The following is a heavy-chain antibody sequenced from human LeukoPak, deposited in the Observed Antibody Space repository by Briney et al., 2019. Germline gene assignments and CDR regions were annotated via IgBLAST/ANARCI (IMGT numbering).Heavy chain of an antibody. V-gene: IGHV3-74*01. CDR3: ARDAYSTTSNWLDP. CDR2: ISHDGSDI. Sequence: GGPLRLSCELSGLPHNKYWEHWPPQAPGRAGVCVSHISHDGSDIDNADSVKGRFTVSRDDAKNTLFLQMTSLRVEDTAIYYCARDAYSTTSNWLDPWGQGTMVTVSS. CDR1: GLPHNKYW. D-gene: IGHD4-11*01. J-gene: IGHJ5*02.